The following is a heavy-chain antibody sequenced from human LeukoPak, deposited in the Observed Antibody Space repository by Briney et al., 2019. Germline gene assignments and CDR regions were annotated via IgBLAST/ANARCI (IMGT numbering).Heavy chain of an antibody. J-gene: IGHJ4*02. CDR2: ISGSGDST. CDR1: GFTFSNYA. Sequence: GGSLRLSCAVSGFTFSNYAMSWVRQAPGKGLEWVSVISGSGDSTHYADSVKGRFTISRDNSKNTLYLQMNSLRAEDTAVYYCAKQRVGIVGATGYWGQGTLVTVSS. V-gene: IGHV3-23*01. D-gene: IGHD1-26*01. CDR3: AKQRVGIVGATGY.